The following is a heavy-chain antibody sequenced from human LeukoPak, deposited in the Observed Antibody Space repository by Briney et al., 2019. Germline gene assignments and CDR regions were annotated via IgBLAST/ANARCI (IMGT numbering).Heavy chain of an antibody. D-gene: IGHD6-19*01. CDR2: IRYDGSNK. CDR3: ATSGWYAGSPFDY. Sequence: PGGSLRLSCAASGFTFSSYGMHWVRQAPGKGLEWVAFIRYDGSNKYYADSVKGRFTISRDNSKNTLYLQMNSLRAEDTAVYYCATSGWYAGSPFDYWGQGTLVTVSS. V-gene: IGHV3-30*02. J-gene: IGHJ4*02. CDR1: GFTFSSYG.